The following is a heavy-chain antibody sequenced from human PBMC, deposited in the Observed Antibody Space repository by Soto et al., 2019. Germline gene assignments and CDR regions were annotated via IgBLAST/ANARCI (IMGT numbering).Heavy chain of an antibody. J-gene: IGHJ3*02. D-gene: IGHD6-13*01. Sequence: GGSLRLSCAASGFTFSSYWMHWVRQAPGKGLVWVSRINSDGSSTSYADSVKGRFTISRDNAKNTLYLQMNSLRAEDAAVYYCAREPGNIAAAAFDIWGQGTMVTVSS. CDR2: INSDGSST. V-gene: IGHV3-74*01. CDR1: GFTFSSYW. CDR3: AREPGNIAAAAFDI.